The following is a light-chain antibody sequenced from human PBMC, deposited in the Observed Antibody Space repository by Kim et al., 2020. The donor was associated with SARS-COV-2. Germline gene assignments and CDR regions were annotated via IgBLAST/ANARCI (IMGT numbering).Light chain of an antibody. CDR1: QSVNNNY. Sequence: SPGERATLSCRASQSVNNNYLAWYQQKPGQAPRLLIYDASSRATGIPDRFSGSGSGTDFTLTISRLEPEDFAVYYCQQYGSSPLTFGGGTKV. CDR2: DAS. CDR3: QQYGSSPLT. J-gene: IGKJ4*01. V-gene: IGKV3-20*01.